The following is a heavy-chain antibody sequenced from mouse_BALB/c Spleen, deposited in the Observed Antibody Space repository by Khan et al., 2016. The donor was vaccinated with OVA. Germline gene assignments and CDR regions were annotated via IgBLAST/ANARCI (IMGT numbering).Heavy chain of an antibody. CDR1: GYTFSSYW. CDR2: ILPGSGST. V-gene: IGHV1-9*01. J-gene: IGHJ1*01. D-gene: IGHD2-1*01. Sequence: QVQLQQSGAELMKPGASVKISCKATGYTFSSYWIEWVKQRPGHGLEWIGEILPGSGSTNYNERFKGKATFTADTSSNTVYMQLSSLTSDDTAVXYGARYGNHCYFDVWGAGTTVTVAS. CDR3: ARYGNHCYFDV.